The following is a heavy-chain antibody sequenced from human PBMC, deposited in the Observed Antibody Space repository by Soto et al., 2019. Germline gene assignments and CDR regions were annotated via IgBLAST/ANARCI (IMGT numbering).Heavy chain of an antibody. Sequence: GGSLRLSCEASGFSFNTYSMSWGRRPPGTGLEWCSTITAPATSTYYGDSVKGRFIISRDNSKSMLYLQMNSLRDEDTAIYYCTKWDGDADVWGQGTTVTVSS. CDR1: GFSFNTYS. V-gene: IGHV3-23*01. J-gene: IGHJ6*02. CDR3: TKWDGDADV. D-gene: IGHD4-17*01. CDR2: ITAPATST.